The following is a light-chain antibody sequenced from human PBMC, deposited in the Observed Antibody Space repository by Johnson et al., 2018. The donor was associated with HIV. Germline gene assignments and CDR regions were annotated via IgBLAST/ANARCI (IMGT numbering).Light chain of an antibody. CDR2: AKN. V-gene: IGLV1-51*01. J-gene: IGLJ1*01. CDR3: GTWDSSLSASYV. CDR1: SSNIGNNY. Sequence: QPVLTQPPSVSAAPGQKVTISCSGSSSNIGNNYVSWYQQLPGTAPKLLISAKNKRPSGVPDRFSASKSGTSATLDITGLQTGDEADYYCGTWDSSLSASYVFGTGTKVTVL.